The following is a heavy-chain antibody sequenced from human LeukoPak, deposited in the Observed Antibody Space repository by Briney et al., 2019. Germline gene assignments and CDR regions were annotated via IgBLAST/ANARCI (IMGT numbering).Heavy chain of an antibody. V-gene: IGHV3-30*04. J-gene: IGHJ6*03. CDR3: ARDPKSSGYYYHYMDV. CDR2: IPFDGNNK. Sequence: GGSLRLSCAASGFIFSNSAMYWVRQAPGKGLERVAVIPFDGNNKYEADSVKGRFTISRDNSRNTLYLQMNSLRVDDTAVYYCARDPKSSGYYYHYMDVWGKGTTVIVSS. D-gene: IGHD6-6*01. CDR1: GFIFSNSA.